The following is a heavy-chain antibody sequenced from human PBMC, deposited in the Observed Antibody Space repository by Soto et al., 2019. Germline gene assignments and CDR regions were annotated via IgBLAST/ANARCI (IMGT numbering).Heavy chain of an antibody. J-gene: IGHJ4*02. CDR3: AKDDYGDYFDY. CDR2: ISYDGSNK. CDR1: GFTFSSYG. D-gene: IGHD4-17*01. V-gene: IGHV3-30*18. Sequence: QVQLVESGGGVVQPGRSLRLSCAACGFTFSSYGMHWVRQAPGKGLEWVAVISYDGSNKYYADSVKGRFTISRDNSKNTLYLQMNSLRAEDTAVYYCAKDDYGDYFDYWGQGTLVTVSS.